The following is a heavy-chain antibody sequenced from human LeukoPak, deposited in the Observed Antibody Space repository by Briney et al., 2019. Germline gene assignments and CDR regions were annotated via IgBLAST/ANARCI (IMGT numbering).Heavy chain of an antibody. Sequence: ASVKVSCKASGYTFTNYDINWVRQATGQGLEWMGWMNPSSGDTGYAQKFQGRVTMTRNTSISTAYMELSSLRSEDTAVYYCARHGARDEGLFLEWLFPPGDFDYWGQGTLVTVSS. D-gene: IGHD3-3*01. CDR3: ARHGARDEGLFLEWLFPPGDFDY. CDR1: GYTFTNYD. J-gene: IGHJ4*02. V-gene: IGHV1-8*01. CDR2: MNPSSGDT.